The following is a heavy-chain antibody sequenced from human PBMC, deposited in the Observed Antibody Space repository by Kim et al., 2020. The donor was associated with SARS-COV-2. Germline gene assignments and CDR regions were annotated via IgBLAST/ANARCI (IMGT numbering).Heavy chain of an antibody. J-gene: IGHJ6*02. Sequence: GGSLRLSCAASGFTFNNAWMSWVRQAPGKGLEWVGRIKSKTDGGTTDYAAPVKGRFTISRDESKNTLYLQMNSLKTEDTAIYYCTTAWGDAKIVWGQGTTVTVSS. CDR2: IKSKTDGGTT. CDR3: TTAWGDAKIV. CDR1: GFTFNNAW. D-gene: IGHD2-21*01. V-gene: IGHV3-15*01.